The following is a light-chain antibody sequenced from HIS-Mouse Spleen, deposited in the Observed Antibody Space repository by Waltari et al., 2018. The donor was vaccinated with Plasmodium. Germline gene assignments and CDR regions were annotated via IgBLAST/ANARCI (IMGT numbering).Light chain of an antibody. V-gene: IGLV2-14*03. Sequence: QSALTQPASVSGSPGQSITISCTGTGSDVGGYNYVSWYQQHPGKAPKLMIYDVSNRPSVVSNRFSGSKSGNTASLTISGLQAEDEADYYCSSYTSSSTAFGTGTKVTVL. J-gene: IGLJ1*01. CDR1: GSDVGGYNY. CDR3: SSYTSSSTA. CDR2: DVS.